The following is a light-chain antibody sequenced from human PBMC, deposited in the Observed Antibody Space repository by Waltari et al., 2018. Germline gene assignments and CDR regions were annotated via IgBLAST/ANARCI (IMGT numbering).Light chain of an antibody. V-gene: IGKV1-39*01. CDR3: QQSYNSPPT. CDR2: TTS. J-gene: IGKJ3*01. Sequence: DIQMTQSPSSLSASVGDRVTMTCRASQTITTYVNWYHQKPGKAPKLLIDTTSILQSGVPSRFSGSGSGTDFILTISSLQPEDCAIYFCQQSYNSPPTFGPGTKVEIK. CDR1: QTITTY.